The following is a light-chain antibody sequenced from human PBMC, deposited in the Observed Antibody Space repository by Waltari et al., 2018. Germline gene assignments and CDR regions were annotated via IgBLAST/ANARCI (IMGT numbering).Light chain of an antibody. V-gene: IGLV2-11*01. CDR2: EVS. CDR1: SSDVGGYNY. J-gene: IGLJ2*01. Sequence: QSALTQPRSVSGSPGQSVTISCTGTSSDVGGYNYVSWYQQHQGKAPKLIIYEVSKRPSGVPARFSGSKSGNTASLTISGLQAEDEADYYCCSYAGSYTFVFGGGTNLTVL. CDR3: CSYAGSYTFV.